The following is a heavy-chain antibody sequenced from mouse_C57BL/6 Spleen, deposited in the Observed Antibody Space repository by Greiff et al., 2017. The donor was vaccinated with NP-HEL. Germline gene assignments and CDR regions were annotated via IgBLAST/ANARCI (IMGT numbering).Heavy chain of an antibody. D-gene: IGHD2-3*01. Sequence: EVQLQQSGPVLVKPGASVKMSCKASGYTFTDYYMNWVKQSHGKSLEWIGVINPYNGGTSYNQKFKGKATLTVDKSSSTAYMELNSLTSEDSAVDYCARPGDYDGGFAYWGQRTLVTVSA. J-gene: IGHJ3*01. CDR2: INPYNGGT. CDR1: GYTFTDYY. V-gene: IGHV1-19*01. CDR3: ARPGDYDGGFAY.